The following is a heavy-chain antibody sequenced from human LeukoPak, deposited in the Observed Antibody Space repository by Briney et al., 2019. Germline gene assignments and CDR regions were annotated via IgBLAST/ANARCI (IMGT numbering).Heavy chain of an antibody. Sequence: SETLSLTCTVSGYSISSGYYWGWIRQPPGKGLEWIGSIYHSGSTYYNPSLKSRVTISVDTSKNQFSLKLSSVTAADTAVYYCARRAVADFDYWGQGTLVTVSS. D-gene: IGHD6-19*01. CDR2: IYHSGST. V-gene: IGHV4-38-2*02. J-gene: IGHJ4*02. CDR3: ARRAVADFDY. CDR1: GYSISSGYY.